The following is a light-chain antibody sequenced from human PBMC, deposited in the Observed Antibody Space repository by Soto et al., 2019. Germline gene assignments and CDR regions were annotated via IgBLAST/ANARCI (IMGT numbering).Light chain of an antibody. Sequence: HSVLTQLRSVSGSPGQSVAISCTGTSSDVGGYSYVSWYQQHPGKAPKLIIYDVTKRPSGVPDRFSGSSSGNTASLTISGLQAEDEADYFCCSYAGSYSYVFGTGTKVTVL. CDR3: CSYAGSYSYV. J-gene: IGLJ1*01. CDR2: DVT. CDR1: SSDVGGYSY. V-gene: IGLV2-11*01.